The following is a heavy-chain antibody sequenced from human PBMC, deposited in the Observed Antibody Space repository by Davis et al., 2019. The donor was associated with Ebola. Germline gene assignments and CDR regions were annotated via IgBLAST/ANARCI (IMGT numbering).Heavy chain of an antibody. CDR3: ARHSRPALDP. CDR2: IYYSGST. V-gene: IGHV4-59*08. Sequence: PSETLSLTCAVYGGSFSGYYWSWIRQHPGKGLEWIGYIYYSGSTNYNPSLKSRVTISVDTSKNQFSLKLSSVTAADTAVYYCARHSRPALDPWGQGTLVTVSS. J-gene: IGHJ5*02. CDR1: GGSFSGYY. D-gene: IGHD2-2*01.